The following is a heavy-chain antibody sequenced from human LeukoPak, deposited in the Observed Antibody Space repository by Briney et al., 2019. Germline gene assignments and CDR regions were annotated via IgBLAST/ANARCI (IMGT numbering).Heavy chain of an antibody. V-gene: IGHV4-31*03. CDR2: IYYSGST. CDR1: GGSISSGGYY. Sequence: SETLSLTCTVSGGSISSGGYYWSWIRQHPGKGLEWIGYIYYSGSTYYNPSLKSRVTISVDTSKNQFSLKLSSVTAADTAVYYCARVRTCSGGSCYAYYFDYWDQGTLVTVSS. D-gene: IGHD2-15*01. CDR3: ARVRTCSGGSCYAYYFDY. J-gene: IGHJ4*02.